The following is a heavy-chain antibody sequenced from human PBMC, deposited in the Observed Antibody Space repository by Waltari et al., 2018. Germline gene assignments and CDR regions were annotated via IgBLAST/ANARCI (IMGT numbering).Heavy chain of an antibody. D-gene: IGHD3-22*01. CDR2: IRRKAYGGKT. J-gene: IGHJ3*02. CDR1: GFTFGDYA. V-gene: IGHV3-49*04. CDR3: TRSLGIVVVILAGPDAFDI. Sequence: EVQLVESGGGLVQPGRSLRLSCTASGFTFGDYAMSWVRQAPGKGLEWVGFIRRKAYGGKTEYAASVKGRCTISRDDAKSIAYLQMNSLKTEDTAVYYCTRSLGIVVVILAGPDAFDIWGQGTMVTVSS.